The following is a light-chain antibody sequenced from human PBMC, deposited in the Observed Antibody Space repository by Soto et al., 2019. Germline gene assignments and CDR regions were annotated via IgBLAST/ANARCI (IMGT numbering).Light chain of an antibody. J-gene: IGKJ5*01. V-gene: IGKV3-20*01. Sequence: VLTQSPVTLYLSPGERATLSCRASQSFRGLLAWYQQKPGQAPRLLIYGASSRATGIPDRFSGSGSGTDFTLTISRLEPEDFAVYYCQQYGSSQITFGQGTRLEI. CDR1: QSFRGL. CDR3: QQYGSSQIT. CDR2: GAS.